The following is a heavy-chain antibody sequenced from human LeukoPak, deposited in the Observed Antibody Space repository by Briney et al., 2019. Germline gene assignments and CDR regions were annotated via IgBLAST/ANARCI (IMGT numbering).Heavy chain of an antibody. CDR2: IIPILGIA. D-gene: IGHD3-22*01. V-gene: IGHV1-69*02. CDR1: GGTFISYT. CDR3: ARGTSGYYYF. Sequence: SSVKVSCKASGGTFISYTISWVRQAPGQGLEWMGRIIPILGIANYAQNFQGRVTITADKSTSTASMELSSLRSEDTAVYYCARGTSGYYYFWGQGTLVTVSS. J-gene: IGHJ4*02.